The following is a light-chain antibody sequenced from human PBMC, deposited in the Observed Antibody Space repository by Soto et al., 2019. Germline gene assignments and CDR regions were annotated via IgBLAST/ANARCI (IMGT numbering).Light chain of an antibody. CDR2: GAS. Sequence: ESVLTQSPGTLSLSQGERATLSCRASQTISRSYLAWYQQKPGQAPRLLIYGASSRATGIPDRFSGRDSGTDFTLTISRLEPEDFAVYFCQHYGSSPQTFGQGTKVDIK. J-gene: IGKJ1*01. CDR3: QHYGSSPQT. V-gene: IGKV3-20*01. CDR1: QTISRSY.